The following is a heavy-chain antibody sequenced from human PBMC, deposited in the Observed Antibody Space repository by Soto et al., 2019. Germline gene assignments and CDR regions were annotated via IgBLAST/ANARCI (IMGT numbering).Heavy chain of an antibody. CDR2: MNANNGNT. V-gene: IGHV1-18*01. J-gene: IGHJ4*02. CDR3: AREIAAADYFDY. Sequence: ASVKVSCKASGYTFTSYDINWVRQAPGQGLEWMGWMNANNGNTSYAQKLQGRVTMTTDTSTSTACMELRSLRSDDTAVYYCAREIAAADYFDYWGQGTLVTVSS. D-gene: IGHD6-13*01. CDR1: GYTFTSYD.